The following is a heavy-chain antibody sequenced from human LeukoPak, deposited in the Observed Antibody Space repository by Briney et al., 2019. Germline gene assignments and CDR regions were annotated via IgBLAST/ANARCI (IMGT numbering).Heavy chain of an antibody. Sequence: PSETLSLTCAVYGGSFSDYYWGWIRQPPGKGWEWLGEINHSGSTNYNPSLKSRVTISVDTSKNQFSLKLSSVTAADTAVYYCARYCSSTSCYIRNFDYWGQGTLVTVSS. CDR1: GGSFSDYY. CDR2: INHSGST. CDR3: ARYCSSTSCYIRNFDY. D-gene: IGHD2-2*02. J-gene: IGHJ4*02. V-gene: IGHV4-34*01.